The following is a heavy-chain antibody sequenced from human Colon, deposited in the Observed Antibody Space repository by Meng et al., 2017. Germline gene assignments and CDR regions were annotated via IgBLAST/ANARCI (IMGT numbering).Heavy chain of an antibody. J-gene: IGHJ4*02. CDR1: GGSFSGYS. CDR2: INHTGNT. Sequence: QVQLKQGGQGLLKPSATLSLTCAVYGGSFSGYSWSWIRQPPGKGLEWIGEINHTGNTSYNPSLKSRLTISVDTSKNQFSLNLSSVTAADTALYYCARSVRLGVAGKSGAYWGQGTLVTVSS. CDR3: ARSVRLGVAGKSGAY. V-gene: IGHV4-34*01. D-gene: IGHD6-19*01.